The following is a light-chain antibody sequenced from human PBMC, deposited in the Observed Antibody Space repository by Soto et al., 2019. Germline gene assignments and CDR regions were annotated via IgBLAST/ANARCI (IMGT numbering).Light chain of an antibody. J-gene: IGLJ2*01. CDR2: GNS. V-gene: IGLV1-40*01. CDR1: SSNIGAGYD. CDR3: QSYDSSLSGSRV. Sequence: QSVLTQPPSVSGAPGQRVTISCTGSSSNIGAGYDVHWYQQLPGTAPKLLIYGNSNRPSGVPDRFSGSKSGTSASLAITGLQAEDEADDYCQSYDSSLSGSRVFGGVTKLIVL.